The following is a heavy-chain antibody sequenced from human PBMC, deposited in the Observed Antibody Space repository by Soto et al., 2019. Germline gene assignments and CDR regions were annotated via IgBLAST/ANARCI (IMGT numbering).Heavy chain of an antibody. CDR2: INHSGST. V-gene: IGHV4-34*01. CDR1: GGSFSGYY. CDR3: AGVRGHDYSNY. J-gene: IGHJ4*02. Sequence: SETLSLTCAVYGGSFSGYYWSWIRQPPGKGLEWIGEINHSGSTNYNPSLKSRVTISVDTSKNQFSLKLSSVTAADTAVYYCAGVRGHDYSNYWGQGTLVTV. D-gene: IGHD4-4*01.